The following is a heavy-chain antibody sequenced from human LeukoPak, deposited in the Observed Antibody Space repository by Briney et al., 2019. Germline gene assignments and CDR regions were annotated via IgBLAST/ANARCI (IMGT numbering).Heavy chain of an antibody. CDR1: GGSISSSSYY. CDR2: IYYSGST. Sequence: SETLSLTCTVSGGSISSSSYYWGWIRQPPGKGLEWNGSIYYSGSTYYNPSLKSRVTISVDTSKNQFSLKLSSVTAADTAVYYCARVSRGSGSKAYYFDYWGQGTLVTVSS. J-gene: IGHJ4*02. V-gene: IGHV4-39*01. D-gene: IGHD3-10*01. CDR3: ARVSRGSGSKAYYFDY.